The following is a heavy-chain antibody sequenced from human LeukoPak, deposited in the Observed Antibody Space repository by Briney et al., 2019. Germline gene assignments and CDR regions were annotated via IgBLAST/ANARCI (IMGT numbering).Heavy chain of an antibody. D-gene: IGHD4-23*01. CDR2: INHSGST. J-gene: IGHJ2*01. CDR3: ARLSGTIGNSGFDWYFDL. Sequence: SETLSLTCAVYGGSFSGYYWSWIRQPPGKGLEWIGEINHSGSTNYNPSLKSRVTISVDTSKNQFSLKLSSVTAADTAVYYCARLSGTIGNSGFDWYFDLWGRGTLVTVSS. CDR1: GGSFSGYY. V-gene: IGHV4-34*01.